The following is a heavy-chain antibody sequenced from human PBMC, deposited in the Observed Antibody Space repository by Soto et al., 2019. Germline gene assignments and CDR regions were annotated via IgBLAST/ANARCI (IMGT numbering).Heavy chain of an antibody. Sequence: QVQLVQSGAEVKKPGSSVKVSCKASGGTFSSYAISWVRQAPGQGLEWMGGIIPIFGTANYAQKFQGRVTIPADEXXSXAXXELSSLRSEDTAVYYCARAPADPQEWELHPAPFDYWGQGTLVTVSS. CDR3: ARAPADPQEWELHPAPFDY. CDR2: IIPIFGTA. V-gene: IGHV1-69*12. D-gene: IGHD1-26*01. J-gene: IGHJ4*02. CDR1: GGTFSSYA.